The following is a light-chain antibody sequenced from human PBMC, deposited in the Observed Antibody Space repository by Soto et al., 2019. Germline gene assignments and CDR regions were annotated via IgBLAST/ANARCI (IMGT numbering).Light chain of an antibody. V-gene: IGKV1D-12*01. CDR1: QGISSW. Sequence: DIQMTQSPSSLSASVGDRVTITCRARQGISSWLAWYQKKPGKGPKLLIYTASSLQSGVPSRFSGSYSGTDFTLAISSLQPEDFATYYCQQTDSFPYTFGQGTKLEIK. CDR3: QQTDSFPYT. CDR2: TAS. J-gene: IGKJ2*01.